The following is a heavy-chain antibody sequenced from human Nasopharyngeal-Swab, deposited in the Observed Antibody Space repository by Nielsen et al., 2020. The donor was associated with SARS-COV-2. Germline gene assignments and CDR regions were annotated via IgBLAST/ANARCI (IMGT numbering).Heavy chain of an antibody. J-gene: IGHJ6*02. CDR3: ARLPGYCIGNSCSGHYVMDV. CDR1: SGSISSSSIY. Sequence: SETLSLTCTVSSGSISSSSIYWGWIRQPPGKGLEWIRSITRSGHTFYNPSVQSRITISADTSKNHFSLKLTSVTAADTAVYYCARLPGYCIGNSCSGHYVMDVWGQGTTVAVSS. CDR2: ITRSGHT. D-gene: IGHD2-2*01. V-gene: IGHV4-39*02.